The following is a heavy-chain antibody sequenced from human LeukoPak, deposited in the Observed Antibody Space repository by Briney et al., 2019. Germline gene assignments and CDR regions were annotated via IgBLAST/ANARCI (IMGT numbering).Heavy chain of an antibody. J-gene: IGHJ4*02. CDR2: IRSDGSYK. CDR1: GFTFSSYG. V-gene: IGHV3-30*02. D-gene: IGHD4-17*01. Sequence: GGSLRLSCAASGFTFSSYGMHWVRQAPGKGLEWVAFIRSDGSYKYYADSVKGRFTISRDNSKNTLYLQMNSLRAEDTAVYYCARVLMTINYDSGDTLDYWGQGTLVTVSS. CDR3: ARVLMTINYDSGDTLDY.